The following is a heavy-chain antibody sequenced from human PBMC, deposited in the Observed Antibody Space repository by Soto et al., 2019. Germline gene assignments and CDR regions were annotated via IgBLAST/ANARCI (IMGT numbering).Heavy chain of an antibody. CDR2: ISYSGTT. Sequence: SSETLSLTCTVSGDSISSNNNYWSWIRQPPGEGLEWIGFISYSGTTSYSPSLKSRVAISLDTSKNQFSLKLTSVTAADTALYYCARDRSGDSDYFHFDYWGQETQVTSPQ. CDR1: GDSISSNNNY. D-gene: IGHD4-4*01. J-gene: IGHJ4*02. CDR3: ARDRSGDSDYFHFDY. V-gene: IGHV4-30-4*02.